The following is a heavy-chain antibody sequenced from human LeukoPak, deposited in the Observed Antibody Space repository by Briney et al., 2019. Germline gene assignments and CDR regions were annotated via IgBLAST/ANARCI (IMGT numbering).Heavy chain of an antibody. CDR1: GFTFSSYS. Sequence: PGGSLRLSCAASGFTFSSYSMNWVRQAPGKGLEWVSSISSSSSYIYYADSVKGRFTISRDNAKNSLYLQMNSLRAEDTAVYYCARDDLAAIYYYYYMDVWGKGTTVTVSS. V-gene: IGHV3-21*01. D-gene: IGHD2-21*01. J-gene: IGHJ6*03. CDR3: ARDDLAAIYYYYYMDV. CDR2: ISSSSSYI.